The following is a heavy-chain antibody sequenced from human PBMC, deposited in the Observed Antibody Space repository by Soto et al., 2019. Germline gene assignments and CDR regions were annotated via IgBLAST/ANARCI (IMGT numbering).Heavy chain of an antibody. CDR2: IKQDGSEK. CDR1: GFTFSSYW. D-gene: IGHD2-2*01. CDR3: ARSLYCSSTSCPIDAFDI. Sequence: PGGSLRLSCAASGFTFSSYWMSWFRRAPGKGLEWVANIKQDGSEKYYVDSVKGRFTISRDNAKNSLYLQMNSLRAEDTAVCYCARSLYCSSTSCPIDAFDIWGQGTMVTVSS. J-gene: IGHJ3*02. V-gene: IGHV3-7*01.